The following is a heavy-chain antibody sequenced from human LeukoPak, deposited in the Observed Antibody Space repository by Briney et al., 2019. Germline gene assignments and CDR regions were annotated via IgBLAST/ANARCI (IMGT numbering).Heavy chain of an antibody. V-gene: IGHV3-9*01. CDR2: ISWNSGSI. CDR3: AKDRAIYYDSSGYFDY. Sequence: TGGSLRLSCAASGFTFDDYAMHWVRQAPGKGLEWVSGISWNSGSIGYADSVKGRFTISRDNAKNSLYRQMNSLRAEDTALYYCAKDRAIYYDSSGYFDYWGQGTLVTVSS. J-gene: IGHJ4*02. CDR1: GFTFDDYA. D-gene: IGHD3-22*01.